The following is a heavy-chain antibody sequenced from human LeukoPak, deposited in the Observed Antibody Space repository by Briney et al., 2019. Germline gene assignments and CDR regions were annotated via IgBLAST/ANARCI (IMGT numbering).Heavy chain of an antibody. D-gene: IGHD3-22*01. J-gene: IGHJ3*02. CDR3: ARQPGVVLFDAFDI. Sequence: GESLKISCKGSAYRLTTYWIGWVRHMPRKGLEWMGIIYPGDSDTRYSPSFQGQVTISADKSITTAYLQWSSLKASDTAMYYCARQPGVVLFDAFDIWGQGTMVTVSS. V-gene: IGHV5-51*01. CDR2: IYPGDSDT. CDR1: AYRLTTYW.